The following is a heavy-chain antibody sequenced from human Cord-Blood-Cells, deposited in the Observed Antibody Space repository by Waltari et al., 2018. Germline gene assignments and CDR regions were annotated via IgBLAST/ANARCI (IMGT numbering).Heavy chain of an antibody. J-gene: IGHJ3*02. V-gene: IGHV3-9*01. CDR2: ISWNSGSI. Sequence: EVQLVESGGGLVQPGRSLRLSCAASGFTFDDYAMHWVRQAPGKGLEWVSGISWNSGSIGYADSVKGRFTISRDNAKNSLYLQMNSLRAEDTALYYCAKKSPRWGYAFDIWGQGTMVTVSS. D-gene: IGHD3-16*01. CDR1: GFTFDDYA. CDR3: AKKSPRWGYAFDI.